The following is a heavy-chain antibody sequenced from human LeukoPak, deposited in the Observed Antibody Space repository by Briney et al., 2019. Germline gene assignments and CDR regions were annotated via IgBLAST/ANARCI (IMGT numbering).Heavy chain of an antibody. D-gene: IGHD6-6*01. Sequence: GRSLRLSCAASGFTFSSYSMNWVRQAPGKGLEWVSSISSSSSYIYYADSVKGRFTISRDNAKNSLYLQMNSLRAEDTAVYYCARDIRYSSSSSAWVAFDIWGQETMVTVSS. V-gene: IGHV3-21*01. CDR3: ARDIRYSSSSSAWVAFDI. CDR2: ISSSSSYI. J-gene: IGHJ3*02. CDR1: GFTFSSYS.